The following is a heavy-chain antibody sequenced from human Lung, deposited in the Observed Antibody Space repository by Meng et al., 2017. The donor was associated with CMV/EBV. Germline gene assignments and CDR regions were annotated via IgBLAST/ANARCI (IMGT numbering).Heavy chain of an antibody. J-gene: IGHJ4*02. Sequence: LSTNGVGVGWIRQPPGKALEWLALIYWDDYKRYSPSLKSRLTITKDTSKNQVVLTMTNMDPVDTATYYCARRPSSYYDSSGYFFANYWGQGTLVTVSS. CDR3: ARRPSSYYDSSGYFFANY. CDR2: IYWDDYK. CDR1: LSTNGVG. V-gene: IGHV2-5*02. D-gene: IGHD3-22*01.